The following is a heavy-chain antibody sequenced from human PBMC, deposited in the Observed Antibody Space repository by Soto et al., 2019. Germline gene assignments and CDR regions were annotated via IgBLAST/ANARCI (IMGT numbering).Heavy chain of an antibody. CDR3: ARHYYYDSRIY. J-gene: IGHJ4*02. CDR2: IYDTGDT. D-gene: IGHD3-22*01. V-gene: IGHV4-39*01. Sequence: SETLSLTCSVSGGSFSSTSYYWGWIRQPPGKGLDWIGSIYDTGDTYYNPSLKSRVTISVDTSKNQFSLKVSSVTAADTAVYYCARHYYYDSRIYWGQGTLVTVSS. CDR1: GGSFSSTSYY.